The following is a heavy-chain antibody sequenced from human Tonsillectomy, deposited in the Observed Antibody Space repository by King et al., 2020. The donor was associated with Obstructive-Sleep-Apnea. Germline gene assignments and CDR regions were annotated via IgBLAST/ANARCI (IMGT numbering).Heavy chain of an antibody. CDR2: ISGSGGST. CDR1: GFTFSSYA. J-gene: IGHJ4*02. V-gene: IGHV3-23*04. Sequence: VQLVESGGGLVQPGGSLRLSCAASGFTFSSYAMSWVRQAPGKGLEWVSAISGSGGSTYYADSVKGRFTISRDNSKNTLYLQMNSLRAEDTAVYYCAKGPYCSSTSCYAGLFDYWGQGTLVTVSS. CDR3: AKGPYCSSTSCYAGLFDY. D-gene: IGHD2-2*01.